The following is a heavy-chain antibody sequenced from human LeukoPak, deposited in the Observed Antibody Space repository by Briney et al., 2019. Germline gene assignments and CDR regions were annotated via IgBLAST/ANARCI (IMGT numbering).Heavy chain of an antibody. CDR1: VFTFSTYW. V-gene: IGHV3-74*01. Sequence: GGSLSPSCAASVFTFSTYWMHWVRQAPETGLEWVSGIRSDGSSTIYADSVKGRFTISRDNARNTLYLQMNGLRAGDTSVYYCARDSSGWGFDYWGQGSLVTVSS. CDR3: ARDSSGWGFDY. CDR2: IRSDGSST. D-gene: IGHD6-25*01. J-gene: IGHJ4*02.